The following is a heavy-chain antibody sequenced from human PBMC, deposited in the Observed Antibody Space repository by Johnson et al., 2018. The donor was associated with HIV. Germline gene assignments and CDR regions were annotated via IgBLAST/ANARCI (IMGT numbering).Heavy chain of an antibody. J-gene: IGHJ3*02. CDR3: AKDLRGIAGAIDAFDI. Sequence: QVQLVESGGGVVQPGRSLRLSCAASGFTFSSYAMHWVRQAPGKGLEWVAVISYDGGNKYYADSVTGRLTISRDNSKNTLYLQINSLRVEDTAVYYCAKDLRGIAGAIDAFDIWGQGTMVTVSS. V-gene: IGHV3-30*04. D-gene: IGHD6-19*01. CDR2: ISYDGGNK. CDR1: GFTFSSYA.